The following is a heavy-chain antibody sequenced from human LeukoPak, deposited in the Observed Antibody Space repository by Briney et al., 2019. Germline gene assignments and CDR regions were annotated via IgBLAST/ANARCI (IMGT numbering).Heavy chain of an antibody. D-gene: IGHD3-3*01. CDR2: INPSGGST. J-gene: IGHJ3*02. V-gene: IGHV1-46*01. CDR3: ARVRITIFGVVDACNAFDI. CDR1: GYTFTSYY. Sequence: ASVKVSCKASGYTFTSYYMHWVRQAPGQGLEWMGIINPSGGSTSYAQKFQGRVTMTRDMSTSTVYMELSSLRSEDTAVYYCARVRITIFGVVDACNAFDIWGQGTMVTVSS.